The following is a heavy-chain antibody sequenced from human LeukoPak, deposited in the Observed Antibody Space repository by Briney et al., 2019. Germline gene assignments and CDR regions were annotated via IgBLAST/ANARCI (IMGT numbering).Heavy chain of an antibody. J-gene: IGHJ4*02. CDR1: GYTLTSYD. Sequence: ASVKVSCKASGYTLTSYDINWVRQATGQGLEWMGWMNPNSGNTGYAQKFQGRVTMTEDTSTDTAYMELSSLRSEDTAVYYCATGRLVYRDWGQGTLVTVSS. CDR2: MNPNSGNT. D-gene: IGHD6-6*01. CDR3: ATGRLVYRD. V-gene: IGHV1-8*01.